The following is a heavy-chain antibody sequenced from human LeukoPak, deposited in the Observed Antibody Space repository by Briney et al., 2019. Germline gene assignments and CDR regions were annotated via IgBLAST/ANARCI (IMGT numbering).Heavy chain of an antibody. V-gene: IGHV4-39*07. D-gene: IGHD6-13*01. J-gene: IGHJ5*02. CDR2: IYYSGST. Sequence: SETLSLTCTVSGGSITSSSYYWGWIRQPPGKGLEWIGSIYYSGSTYYNPSLKSRVTISVDTSKNQFSLKLSSVTAADTAVYYCARTSSSWLLTFDPWGQGTLVTVSS. CDR1: GGSITSSSYY. CDR3: ARTSSSWLLTFDP.